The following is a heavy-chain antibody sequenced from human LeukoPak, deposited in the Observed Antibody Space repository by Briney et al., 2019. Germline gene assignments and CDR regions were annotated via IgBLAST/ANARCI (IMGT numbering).Heavy chain of an antibody. J-gene: IGHJ5*02. D-gene: IGHD3-16*01. Sequence: PSETLSLTCTVSGASISTSYLSWIRQPAGRGLEWIGRIYNSGITNYNPSLKSRVTMSVDTSKSQFSLKLSSVTAADTAVYYCARLHALGAEEFDPWGQGALVTVSS. CDR1: GASISTSY. CDR2: IYNSGIT. CDR3: ARLHALGAEEFDP. V-gene: IGHV4-4*07.